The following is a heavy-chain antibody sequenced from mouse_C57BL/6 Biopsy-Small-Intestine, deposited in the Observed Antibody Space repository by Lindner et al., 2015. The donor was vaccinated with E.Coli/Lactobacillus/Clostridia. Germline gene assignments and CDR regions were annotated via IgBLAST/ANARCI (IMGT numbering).Heavy chain of an antibody. CDR1: GFTFSNYA. CDR2: VSSGGSYS. J-gene: IGHJ2*01. CDR3: ARRNYDAYYFDY. D-gene: IGHD2-3*01. V-gene: IGHV5-6*01. Sequence: VQLQESGGDLVKPGGSLKLSCVVSGFTFSNYAMSWIRQTPDKRLEWVATVSSGGSYSFYPDSVKGRFTVSRDKAKNTLYLQMGSLKSEDTAIYYCARRNYDAYYFDYWGQGTTLTVSS.